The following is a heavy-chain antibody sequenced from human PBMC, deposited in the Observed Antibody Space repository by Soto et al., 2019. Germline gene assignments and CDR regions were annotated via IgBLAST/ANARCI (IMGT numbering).Heavy chain of an antibody. CDR1: GFTFSNAW. V-gene: IGHV3-15*07. CDR3: TTDPWFGVVRNYFDY. Sequence: PGGSLRLSCAASGFTFSNAWMNWVRQAPGKGLEWVGRIKSKTDGGTTDYAAPVKGRFTISRDDSKNTLYLQMNSLKTEDTAVYYCTTDPWFGVVRNYFDYWGQGTLVTVSS. J-gene: IGHJ4*02. D-gene: IGHD2-15*01. CDR2: IKSKTDGGTT.